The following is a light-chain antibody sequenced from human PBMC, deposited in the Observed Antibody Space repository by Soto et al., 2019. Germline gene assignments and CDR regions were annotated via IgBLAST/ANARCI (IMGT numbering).Light chain of an antibody. CDR3: QQYGDSPPYT. J-gene: IGKJ2*01. V-gene: IGKV3-20*01. Sequence: EIVLTQSPGTLSLSPGERATLSCRASQSVSSSYLAWYQQKPGQAPRLVMYGASRRATGIPDRFSGSGSGTDFTLTISRLEPEDFAVYYCQQYGDSPPYTFGQGTKLEIK. CDR1: QSVSSSY. CDR2: GAS.